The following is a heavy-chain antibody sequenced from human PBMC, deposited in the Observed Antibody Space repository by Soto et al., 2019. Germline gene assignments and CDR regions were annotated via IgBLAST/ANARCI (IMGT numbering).Heavy chain of an antibody. CDR3: ARETVELATNG. CDR2: IKQDGSEK. J-gene: IGHJ4*02. Sequence: EVQLVESGGGLVQPGGSLRLSCAASGFTFSSYWMSWVRQAPGKGLEWVANIKQDGSEKYYVDSVKGRFTISRDNAENSLFVQMSSLRAEDTAVYYCARETVELATNGWGQGTLVTVSS. D-gene: IGHD5-12*01. CDR1: GFTFSSYW. V-gene: IGHV3-7*01.